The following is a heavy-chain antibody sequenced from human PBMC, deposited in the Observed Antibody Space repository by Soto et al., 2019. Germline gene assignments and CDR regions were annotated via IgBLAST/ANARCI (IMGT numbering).Heavy chain of an antibody. J-gene: IGHJ6*02. D-gene: IGHD2-2*01. CDR3: ARDLVVPAAMLGYYYHYGMAV. V-gene: IGHV3-66*01. CDR1: GFTVSSNY. CDR2: IYSGGST. Sequence: GGSLRLCCAASGFTVSSNYMSWVRQAPGKGLEWVSVIYSGGSTYYADSVKGRFTISRDNSKNTLYLQMNSLRAEDTAVYYCARDLVVPAAMLGYYYHYGMAVWGQGTTVTVSS.